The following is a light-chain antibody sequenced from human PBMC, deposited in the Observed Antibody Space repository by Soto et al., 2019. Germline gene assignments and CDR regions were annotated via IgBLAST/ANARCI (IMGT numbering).Light chain of an antibody. Sequence: EIVMTQSPATLSVSPGERATLSCRASQSVSSNLAWYQQKPGQAPRLLIYDASKRATGIPARFAGSGSGTEFTLTISSLAPEDLAVYYCQQRYNMITFGQGTRLEIK. CDR3: QQRYNMIT. V-gene: IGKV3D-15*01. CDR2: DAS. J-gene: IGKJ5*01. CDR1: QSVSSN.